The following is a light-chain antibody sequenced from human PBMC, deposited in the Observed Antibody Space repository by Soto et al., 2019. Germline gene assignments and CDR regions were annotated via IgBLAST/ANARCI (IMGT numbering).Light chain of an antibody. CDR2: DAS. V-gene: IGKV1-5*01. J-gene: IGKJ1*01. CDR1: QSSNSW. Sequence: DIQMTQSPSTLSASVGVRVTITCLASQSSNSWLAWYQQKPGKAPQILIYDASTLKSGVPSRFSASGSGTEFTLIISSLQPDDFATYYCQQYTSYSWTFGQGTKVDIK. CDR3: QQYTSYSWT.